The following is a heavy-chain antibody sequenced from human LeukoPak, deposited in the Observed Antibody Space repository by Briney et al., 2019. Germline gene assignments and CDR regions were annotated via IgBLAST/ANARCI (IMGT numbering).Heavy chain of an antibody. CDR3: ARDRGVITATQYFDY. D-gene: IGHD2-15*01. CDR1: GFTFSTYS. Sequence: KAGGSLRLSCVASGFTFSTYSMNWVRQAPGKGLEWVSLISSSSSHIYYADSVKGRFTISRDNAKNSLYLQMNSPRVEDTAVYYCARDRGVITATQYFDYWGQGTLVTVSS. V-gene: IGHV3-21*01. J-gene: IGHJ4*02. CDR2: ISSSSSHI.